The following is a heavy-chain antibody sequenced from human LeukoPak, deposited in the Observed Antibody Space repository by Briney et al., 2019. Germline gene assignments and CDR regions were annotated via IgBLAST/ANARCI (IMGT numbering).Heavy chain of an antibody. CDR2: ISGSGGST. D-gene: IGHD3-3*01. J-gene: IGHJ4*02. CDR3: ARRGYHDYSGFDY. CDR1: GFTFSSYA. Sequence: GGSLRLSCAASGFTFSSYAMSWVRQAPGKGLEWVSAISGSGGSTYYADSVKGRFTISRDNSKNTLSLQMNSLRAEDTAIYYCARRGYHDYSGFDYWGQGTLVTVSS. V-gene: IGHV3-23*01.